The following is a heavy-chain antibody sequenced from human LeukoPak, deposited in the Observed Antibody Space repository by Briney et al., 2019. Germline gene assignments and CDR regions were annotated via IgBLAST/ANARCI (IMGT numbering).Heavy chain of an antibody. CDR1: GGSISSYY. D-gene: IGHD4-23*01. CDR3: ARDPATRGGNYYYYYGMDV. V-gene: IGHV4-59*01. Sequence: SETLSLTCTVSGGSISSYYWSWIRQPPGKGLEWIGYIYYSGSTNYNPSLKSRVTISVDTSKNQFSLKLSSVTAADTTVYYCARDPATRGGNYYYYYGMDVWGQGTTVTVSS. J-gene: IGHJ6*02. CDR2: IYYSGST.